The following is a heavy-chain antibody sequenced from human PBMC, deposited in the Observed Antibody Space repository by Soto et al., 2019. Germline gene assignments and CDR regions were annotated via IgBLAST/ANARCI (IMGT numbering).Heavy chain of an antibody. CDR2: INPNSGGT. CDR3: ARESPDSSGYYYVDD. D-gene: IGHD3-22*01. V-gene: IGHV1-2*04. J-gene: IGHJ4*02. CDR1: GYTFTGYY. Sequence: ASVKVSCKASGYTFTGYYMHWVRQAPGQGLEWMGWINPNSGGTNYAQKFQGWVTMTRDTSISTAYMELSRLRSDDTAVYYCARESPDSSGYYYVDDWGQGTLVTVSS.